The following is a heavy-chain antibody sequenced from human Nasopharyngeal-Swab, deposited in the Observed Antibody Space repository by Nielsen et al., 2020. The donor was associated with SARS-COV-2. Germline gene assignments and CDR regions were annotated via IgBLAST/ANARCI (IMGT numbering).Heavy chain of an antibody. CDR1: GGSCSGYY. CDR2: INHSGST. J-gene: IGHJ4*02. Sequence: GSLRLSCAAYGGSCSGYYCSWTRQPPGKGLEWIGEINHSGSTNYNPSLKSRVTISADTSKNQFSLKLSSVTVADTAVYYCARVGIFGMVWLTGAGFDYWGQGTLVTVSS. V-gene: IGHV4-34*01. CDR3: ARVGIFGMVWLTGAGFDY. D-gene: IGHD3-3*01.